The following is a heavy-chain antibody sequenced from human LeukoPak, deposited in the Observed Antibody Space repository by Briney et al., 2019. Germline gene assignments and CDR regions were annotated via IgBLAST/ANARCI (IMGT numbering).Heavy chain of an antibody. CDR3: AKEEVAGSSWPPFDY. D-gene: IGHD6-13*01. Sequence: GGSLRLSCAASGFTFSSYGMHWVRQAPGKGLEWVAFIRYDGSNKYYADSVKGRFTISRDNSKNTLYLQMNSLRAEDTAVYYCAKEEVAGSSWPPFDYWGQGTLVTVSS. V-gene: IGHV3-30*02. J-gene: IGHJ4*02. CDR1: GFTFSSYG. CDR2: IRYDGSNK.